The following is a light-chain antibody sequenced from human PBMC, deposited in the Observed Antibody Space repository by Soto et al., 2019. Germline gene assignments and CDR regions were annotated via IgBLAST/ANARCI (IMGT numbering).Light chain of an antibody. J-gene: IGLJ2*01. V-gene: IGLV1-40*01. Sequence: QPVLTQPPSVSGVPGQRVTISCTGSSSNIGAGYDVHWYQQLPGTAPKLLIYGNSNRPSGVPDRFSGYKSGTSASLAITGLQAEDEADYYCQSYDSSLSGSIFGGGTKLTVL. CDR3: QSYDSSLSGSI. CDR2: GNS. CDR1: SSNIGAGYD.